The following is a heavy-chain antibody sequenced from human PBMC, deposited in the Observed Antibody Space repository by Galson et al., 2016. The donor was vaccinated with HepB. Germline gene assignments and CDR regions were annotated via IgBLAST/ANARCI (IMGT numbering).Heavy chain of an antibody. CDR3: ATDRLGWGGYYNY. CDR1: GDTLTELS. V-gene: IGHV1-24*01. CDR2: FDPESGET. D-gene: IGHD3-3*01. Sequence: SVKVSCKVSGDTLTELSMHWVRQAPGKGLEWMGGFDPESGETLYAQRFQGRVTVTEDTSTDTAYMELNSLRSEDTAVYYCATDRLGWGGYYNYWGQGTLVTVSS. J-gene: IGHJ4*02.